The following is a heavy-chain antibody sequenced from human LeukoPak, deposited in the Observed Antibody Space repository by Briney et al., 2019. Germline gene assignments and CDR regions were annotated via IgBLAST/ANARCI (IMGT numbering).Heavy chain of an antibody. CDR1: GYTFINYV. CDR3: ARDRMAHYYDSSGVDP. J-gene: IGHJ5*02. V-gene: IGHV3-30*03. Sequence: SCKASGYTFINYVIIWVRQAPGKGLEWVAVISYDGSNKYYADSVKGRFTISRDNSKNTLYLQMNSLRAEDTAVYYCARDRMAHYYDSSGVDPWGQGTLVTVSS. CDR2: ISYDGSNK. D-gene: IGHD3-22*01.